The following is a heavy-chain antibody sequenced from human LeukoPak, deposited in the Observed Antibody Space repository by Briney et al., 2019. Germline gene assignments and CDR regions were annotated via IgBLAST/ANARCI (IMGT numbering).Heavy chain of an antibody. CDR3: AKDLSAALWDFDY. Sequence: GGSLRLSCIASGFTFGDYAMSWVRQAPGKGLDWVGFIRGKVYGGTTEYAASVKGRFTISRDNSKNTLYLQMNSLRAEDTAVYYCAKDLSAALWDFDYWGQGTLVTVSS. CDR1: GFTFGDYA. D-gene: IGHD3-10*01. CDR2: IRGKVYGGTT. J-gene: IGHJ4*02. V-gene: IGHV3-49*04.